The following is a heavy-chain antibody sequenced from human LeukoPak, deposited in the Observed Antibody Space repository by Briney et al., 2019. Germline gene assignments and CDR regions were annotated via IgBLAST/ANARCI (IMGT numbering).Heavy chain of an antibody. J-gene: IGHJ5*02. V-gene: IGHV3-30*18. CDR2: ISYDGSNK. Sequence: GGSLRLSCAASGFAFSSYGMHWVRQAPGKGLEWVAVISYDGSNKYYADSVKGRFTISRDNSKNTLYLQMNSLRAEDTAVYYCAKDPGIAAAGGIDPWGQGTLVTVSS. D-gene: IGHD6-13*01. CDR1: GFAFSSYG. CDR3: AKDPGIAAAGGIDP.